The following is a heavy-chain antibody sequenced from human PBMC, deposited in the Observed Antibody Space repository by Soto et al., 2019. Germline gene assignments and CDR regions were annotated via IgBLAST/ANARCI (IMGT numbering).Heavy chain of an antibody. D-gene: IGHD6-13*01. CDR3: ARQRIAAAQYYFDY. CDR2: IISSGST. J-gene: IGHJ4*02. V-gene: IGHV4-61*01. CDR1: GGSVSSGSYY. Sequence: SETLSLTCTVSGGSVSSGSYYWTWIRQSPGKGLEWMGYIISSGSTDYNPPLKSRVTISVDSSKNEFSLKLRSVTAADTAVYYCARQRIAAAQYYFDYWGQGMLVTVSS.